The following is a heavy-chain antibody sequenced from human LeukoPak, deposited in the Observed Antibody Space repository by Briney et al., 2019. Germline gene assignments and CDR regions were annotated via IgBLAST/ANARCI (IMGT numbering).Heavy chain of an antibody. V-gene: IGHV1-24*01. CDR1: GDTLTELS. Sequence: GSVKVSCKGSGDTLTELSMHWVRQAPGKGIEWMGGFDPEDGETISAQKFQGRVTMTEDTSTDTAYMELRSLRSEDTAVYYCATGSSSGFDYWGQGTLVTVSS. CDR3: ATGSSSGFDY. CDR2: FDPEDGET. J-gene: IGHJ4*02. D-gene: IGHD6-13*01.